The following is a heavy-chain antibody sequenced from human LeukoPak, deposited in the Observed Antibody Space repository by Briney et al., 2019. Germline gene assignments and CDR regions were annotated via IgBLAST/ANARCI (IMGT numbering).Heavy chain of an antibody. CDR3: ARHDSYYFDY. V-gene: IGHV4-34*01. Sequence: SETLSLTCAVYGGSFSGYYWSWIRQPPGKGLEWIGEINHSGSTNYNPSLKSRVTIPVDTSKNQFSLKLSSVTAADTAVYYCARHDSYYFDYWGQGTLVTVSS. D-gene: IGHD2-21*02. CDR1: GGSFSGYY. CDR2: INHSGST. J-gene: IGHJ4*02.